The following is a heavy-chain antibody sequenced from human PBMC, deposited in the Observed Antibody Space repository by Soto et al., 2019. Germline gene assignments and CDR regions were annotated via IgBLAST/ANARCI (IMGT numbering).Heavy chain of an antibody. Sequence: GGSLRLSCTASGFTFGDYTLSWFRQAPGEGLEWVSFIRKKAYGGTTEYAASVKGRFTISRDDSKSIAYLQMNSLKTEDTAVYYCTRWKESYSDYWGQGTLVTVSS. V-gene: IGHV3-49*03. D-gene: IGHD1-1*01. CDR2: IRKKAYGGTT. CDR3: TRWKESYSDY. J-gene: IGHJ4*02. CDR1: GFTFGDYT.